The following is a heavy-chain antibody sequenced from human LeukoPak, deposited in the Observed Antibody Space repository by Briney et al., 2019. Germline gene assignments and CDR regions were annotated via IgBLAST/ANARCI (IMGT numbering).Heavy chain of an antibody. V-gene: IGHV3-23*01. CDR3: ANCGSDGSPRRCYYFDY. J-gene: IGHJ4*02. CDR1: GFTFSDYA. D-gene: IGHD2-21*01. CDR2: ITTSAGST. Sequence: GGSLRLSCAASGFTFSDYAMSWVRQAPGKGLEWVSSITTSAGSTYYADSVKGRFTISRDNSKNTLYLQMNSLRAEDTAVYYCANCGSDGSPRRCYYFDYWGQGTLVTVSS.